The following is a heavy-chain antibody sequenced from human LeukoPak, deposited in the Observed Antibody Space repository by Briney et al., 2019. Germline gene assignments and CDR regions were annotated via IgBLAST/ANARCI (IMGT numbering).Heavy chain of an antibody. Sequence: SETLSLTCTVSGGSISSGSAYWGWIRQPPGKGLEWIGSIYYSKNTYYNPSLKSRVTISADTSKNQFSLTLGSVSATDTAVYYCVSPRGFSYGYFDYWGQGTLVTVSS. CDR1: GGSISSGSAY. CDR3: VSPRGFSYGYFDY. D-gene: IGHD5-18*01. V-gene: IGHV4-39*01. CDR2: IYYSKNT. J-gene: IGHJ4*02.